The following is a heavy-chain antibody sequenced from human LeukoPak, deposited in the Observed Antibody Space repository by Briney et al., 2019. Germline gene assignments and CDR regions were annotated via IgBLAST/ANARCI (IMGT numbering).Heavy chain of an antibody. D-gene: IGHD3-10*01. J-gene: IGHJ4*02. CDR2: LRGSGGGT. V-gene: IGHV3-23*01. CDR1: GITLSNYG. Sequence: GGSLRLSCAVSGITLSNYGISCVRQAPGKWLEWVAGLRGSGGGTNYADSVQGRFSISRDNPKNTLYLQMNSLRAEDTAVYFCAKRGVVIRVFLVGFHKEAYYFDSWGQGALVTASS. CDR3: AKRGVVIRVFLVGFHKEAYYFDS.